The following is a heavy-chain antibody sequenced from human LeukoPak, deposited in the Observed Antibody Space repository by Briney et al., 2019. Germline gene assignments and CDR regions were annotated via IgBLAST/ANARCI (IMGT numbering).Heavy chain of an antibody. CDR2: FDPEEGET. J-gene: IGHJ4*02. CDR1: GGTFSSYA. V-gene: IGHV1-24*01. CDR3: AAGDHYFDY. Sequence: ASVKVSCKASGGTFSSYAISWVRQAPGQGLEWMGGFDPEEGETIYGQKFQGRVTMTEDTSRDTAYMELNSLRYDDTAVYYCAAGDHYFDYWGQGTLVTVSS.